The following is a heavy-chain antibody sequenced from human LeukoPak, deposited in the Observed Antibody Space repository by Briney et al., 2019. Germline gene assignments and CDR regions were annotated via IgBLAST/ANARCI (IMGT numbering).Heavy chain of an antibody. Sequence: PGGSLRLSCAASGFTFSNYAMSWVRQAPGKGLEWVSGISGSGGSTYYADSVKGRFTISRDNSKNTLYLQMNSLRAEDTAVYYCAKGVIPAVDYWGQEPWSPSPQ. CDR2: ISGSGGST. CDR3: AKGVIPAVDY. CDR1: GFTFSNYA. V-gene: IGHV3-23*01. J-gene: IGHJ4*01. D-gene: IGHD2-2*01.